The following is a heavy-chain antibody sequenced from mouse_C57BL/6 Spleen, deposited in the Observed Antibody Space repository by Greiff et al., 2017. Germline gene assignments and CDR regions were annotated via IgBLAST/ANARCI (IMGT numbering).Heavy chain of an antibody. CDR1: GYAFSSSW. CDR3: ARWLLRYFEV. D-gene: IGHD2-3*01. V-gene: IGHV1-82*01. J-gene: IGHJ1*03. CDR2: IYPGDGDT. Sequence: VQVVESGPELVKPGASVKISCKASGYAFSSSWMNWVKQRPGKGLEWIGRIYPGDGDTNYNGKFKGKATLTADKSSSTAYMQLSSLTSEDSAVYFCARWLLRYFEVGGTGTTVTVSS.